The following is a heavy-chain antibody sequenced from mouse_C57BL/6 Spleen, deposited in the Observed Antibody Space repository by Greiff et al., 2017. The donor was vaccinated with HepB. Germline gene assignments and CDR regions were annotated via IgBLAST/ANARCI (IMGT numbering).Heavy chain of an antibody. D-gene: IGHD1-1*01. V-gene: IGHV1-22*01. Sequence: VEPGASVKMSCKASGYTFTDYNMHWVKQSHGKSLEWIGYINPNNGGTSYNQKFKGKATLTVNKSSSTAYMELRSLTSEDSAVYYCALLLRAFDYWGQGTTLTVSS. CDR2: INPNNGGT. CDR3: ALLLRAFDY. J-gene: IGHJ2*01. CDR1: GYTFTDYN.